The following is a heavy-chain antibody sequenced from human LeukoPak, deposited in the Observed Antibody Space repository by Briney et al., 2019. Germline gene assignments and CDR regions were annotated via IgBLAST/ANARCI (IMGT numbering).Heavy chain of an antibody. CDR3: ARDRVGALTRHDAFDI. CDR1: GYSFADLG. Sequence: ASVKVSCKGSGYSFADLGISWVRQAPGQGLEWMGGIIPIFGTANYAQKFQGRVTITTDESTSTAYMELSSLRSEDTAVYYCARDRVGALTRHDAFDIWGQGTMVTVSS. J-gene: IGHJ3*02. D-gene: IGHD1-26*01. CDR2: IIPIFGTA. V-gene: IGHV1-69*05.